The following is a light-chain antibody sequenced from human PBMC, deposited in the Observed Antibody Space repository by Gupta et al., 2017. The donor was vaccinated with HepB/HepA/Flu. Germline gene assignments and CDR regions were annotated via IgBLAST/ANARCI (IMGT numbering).Light chain of an antibody. J-gene: IGLJ2*01. V-gene: IGLV2-23*02. CDR2: EVT. CDR1: SSDVGKYNL. Sequence: QSALTEPASVSGSPGQSITLYCTGTSSDVGKYNLVSWYQQHPGKDPKLMIYEVTKRPSGVSNRFSGSKSGNTASLTISGLQAEDEADYYGCSYAGSYTWIFGGGTKLTVL. CDR3: CSYAGSYTWI.